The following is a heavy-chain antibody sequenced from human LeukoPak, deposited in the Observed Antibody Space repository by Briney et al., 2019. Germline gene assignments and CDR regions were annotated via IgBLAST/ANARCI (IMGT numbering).Heavy chain of an antibody. D-gene: IGHD2-15*01. J-gene: IGHJ6*02. CDR2: IVVGRGNT. V-gene: IGHV1-58*02. CDR1: GFTFTDSP. CDR3: AAGPCSGGACSGMDV. Sequence: EASVKVSCKASGFTFTDSPMQWVRQARGQRLEWIGWIVVGRGNTNYAQEFQERVTITRDMSTGTAYMELSSLRSEDTAVYYCAAGPCSGGACSGMDVWGQGTTVTVSS.